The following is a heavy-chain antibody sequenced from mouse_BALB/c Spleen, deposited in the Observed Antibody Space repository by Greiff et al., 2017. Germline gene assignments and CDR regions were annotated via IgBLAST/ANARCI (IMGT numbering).Heavy chain of an antibody. CDR1: GFNIKDTY. D-gene: IGHD2-1*01. V-gene: IGHV14-3*02. CDR2: IDPANGNT. J-gene: IGHJ4*01. Sequence: EVKLQESGAELVKPGASVKLSCTASGFNIKDTYMHWVQQRPEQGLEWIGWIDPANGNTKYDPKIQGKATITAATSSNTAYLQLSSLTSEDTAVYYCARGYYGNYEAMDYWGQGTSVTVSS. CDR3: ARGYYGNYEAMDY.